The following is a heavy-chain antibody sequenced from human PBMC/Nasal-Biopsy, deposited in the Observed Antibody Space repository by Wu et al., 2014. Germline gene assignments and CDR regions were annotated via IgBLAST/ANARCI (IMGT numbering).Heavy chain of an antibody. CDR1: GFTFSSYY. V-gene: IGHV3-11*03. Sequence: LRLSCAASGFTFSSYYMIWIRQAPGKGLEWVSYISSSGDWTNYADSVKGRFTVSRDNAKNSLYLQMNSLRVEDTALYYCAKPLQLLYDGFHIWGQG. D-gene: IGHD2-2*02. CDR2: ISSSGDWT. J-gene: IGHJ3*02. CDR3: AKPLQLLYDGFHI.